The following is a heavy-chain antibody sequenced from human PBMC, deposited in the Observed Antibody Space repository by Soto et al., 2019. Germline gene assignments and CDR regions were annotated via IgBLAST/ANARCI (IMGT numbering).Heavy chain of an antibody. V-gene: IGHV4-34*01. D-gene: IGHD3-22*01. CDR1: GGSFSGYY. Sequence: QVQLQQWGAGLLKPSETLSLTCAVYGGSFSGYYWSWIRQPPGKGLEWIGEINHGGSPNYNPSLKSRVIISVDTSKNHFSLNLSSVTAADTAVYYCAGTHFITFDNGGYSPKYYFDYWGQGTLLTVSS. CDR2: INHGGSP. J-gene: IGHJ4*02. CDR3: AGTHFITFDNGGYSPKYYFDY.